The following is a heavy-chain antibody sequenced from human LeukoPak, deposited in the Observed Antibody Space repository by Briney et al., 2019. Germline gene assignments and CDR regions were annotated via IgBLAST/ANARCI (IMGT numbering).Heavy chain of an antibody. CDR1: GFTFSSHW. J-gene: IGHJ4*02. CDR2: IKQDGSEE. CDR3: ARDRDGIGLDY. Sequence: GGSLRLSCAASGFTFSSHWMSWVRQAPGKGLEWVANIKQDGSEEYYVDSVKGRFTISRDNAKNSLYLQMNSLRAEDTAVYYCARDRDGIGLDYWGQGTLVTVSS. D-gene: IGHD5-24*01. V-gene: IGHV3-7*01.